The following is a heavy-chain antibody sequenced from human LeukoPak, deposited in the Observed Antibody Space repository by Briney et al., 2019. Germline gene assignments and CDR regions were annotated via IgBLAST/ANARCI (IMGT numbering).Heavy chain of an antibody. D-gene: IGHD6-13*01. Sequence: GVSLKTSCQGFGYSFTSYWIGWVRQMPGKGMEWMGVIYPGDLRVRYNPSFQGQVTISVDKSINTAYLQWVSLRASDSAMYYCACRDLTSTWSFPWGQGTLVTVSS. CDR3: ACRDLTSTWSFP. CDR1: GYSFTSYW. J-gene: IGHJ5*02. CDR2: IYPGDLRV. V-gene: IGHV5-51*01.